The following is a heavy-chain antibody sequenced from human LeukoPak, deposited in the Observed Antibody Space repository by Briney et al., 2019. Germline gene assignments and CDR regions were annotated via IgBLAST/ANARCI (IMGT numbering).Heavy chain of an antibody. D-gene: IGHD5-24*01. V-gene: IGHV3-21*01. J-gene: IGHJ5*02. Sequence: GGSLRLSCAASGFTFSSYSMSWVRQAPGKGLEWVSSITSSSSYIYYADSVKGRFTISRDNAKNSLYLQMNSLRAEDTAVYYCARASTCERWLQFCWFDPWGQGTLVTVSS. CDR3: ARASTCERWLQFCWFDP. CDR2: ITSSSSYI. CDR1: GFTFSSYS.